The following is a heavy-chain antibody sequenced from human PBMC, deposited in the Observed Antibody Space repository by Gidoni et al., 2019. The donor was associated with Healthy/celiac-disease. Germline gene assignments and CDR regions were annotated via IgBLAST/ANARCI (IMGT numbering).Heavy chain of an antibody. CDR1: GFILSSYA. CDR2: IGCSVCST. D-gene: IGHD1-7*01. V-gene: IGHV3-23*04. CDR3: AKGAWNYVYYYYGMDV. Sequence: EVQLVESGGGWVQPGGSLRLAWSASGFILSSYAMSWFRQAPGKGLEWISSIGCSVCSTYYADSVKGRFTISRDNSKNTLYLQMNSLRAEDTAVYYCAKGAWNYVYYYYGMDVWGQGTTVTVSS. J-gene: IGHJ6*02.